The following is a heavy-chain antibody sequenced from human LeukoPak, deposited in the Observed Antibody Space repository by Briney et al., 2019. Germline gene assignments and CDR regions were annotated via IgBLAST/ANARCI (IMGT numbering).Heavy chain of an antibody. D-gene: IGHD6-13*01. CDR3: ARLYSSSLGRVFDY. CDR1: GGSISSGGYS. Sequence: PSETLSLTCTVSGGSISSGGYSWSWIRQHPGKGLEWIGYIYYSGTTYYNPSLRSRVTISVDTSKNQFSLRLSSVTAADTAVYYCARLYSSSLGRVFDYWGQGTLVTVSS. CDR2: IYYSGTT. V-gene: IGHV4-31*03. J-gene: IGHJ4*02.